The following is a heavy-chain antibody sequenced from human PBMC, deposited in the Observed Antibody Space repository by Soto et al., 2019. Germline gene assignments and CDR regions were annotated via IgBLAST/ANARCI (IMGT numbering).Heavy chain of an antibody. CDR3: ARGKLTYYDFWSGYYRRRDAFDI. CDR2: INHSGST. CDR1: GGSFSGYY. J-gene: IGHJ3*02. V-gene: IGHV4-34*01. D-gene: IGHD3-3*01. Sequence: SSETLSLTCAVYGGSFSGYYWSWIRQPPGKGLEWIGEINHSGSTNYNPSLKSRVTISVDTSKNQFSLKLSSVTAADTAVYYCARGKLTYYDFWSGYYRRRDAFDIWGQGTMVTVS.